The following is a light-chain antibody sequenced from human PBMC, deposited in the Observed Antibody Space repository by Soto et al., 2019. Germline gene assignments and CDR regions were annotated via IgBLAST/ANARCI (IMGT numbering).Light chain of an antibody. V-gene: IGLV2-14*01. CDR2: DVS. Sequence: QSALTQPASVSGSPGQSITISCTETSNDVGGYHYVSWYQQHPGKAPKLIIYDVSDRPSGVSNRFSGSKSGNTASLTISGLQAEDEADYYCSSYTYSSTLVVFGGGTKLTVL. J-gene: IGLJ3*02. CDR3: SSYTYSSTLVV. CDR1: SNDVGGYHY.